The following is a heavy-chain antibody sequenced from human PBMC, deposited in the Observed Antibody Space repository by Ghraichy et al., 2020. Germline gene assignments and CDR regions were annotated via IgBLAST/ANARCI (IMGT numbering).Heavy chain of an antibody. CDR1: GFSFSIFD. V-gene: IGHV3-21*01. Sequence: GESLNISCEASGFSFSIFDMTWVRQAPGKGLEWVSSIYSNSRYTYYAELLMGRFTISRDDAENSLYLQMNSLRAEDTAVYYCARRAPYCGSTSCYDYWGQGTLVTVSS. CDR3: ARRAPYCGSTSCYDY. D-gene: IGHD2-21*01. J-gene: IGHJ4*02. CDR2: IYSNSRYT.